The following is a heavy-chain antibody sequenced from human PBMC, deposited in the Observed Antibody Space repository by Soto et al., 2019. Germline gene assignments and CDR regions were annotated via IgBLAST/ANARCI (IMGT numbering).Heavy chain of an antibody. V-gene: IGHV4-31*03. D-gene: IGHD2-2*01. CDR2: IYYSGST. CDR3: AQEYQLLEGFDP. CDR1: GGSISSGGYY. Sequence: PSETLSLTCTVSGGSISSGGYYWSWIRQHPGKGLEWIGYIYYSGSTYYNPSLKSRVTISVDTSKNQFSLKLSSVTAADTAVYYCAQEYQLLEGFDPWGQGTLVTVSS. J-gene: IGHJ5*02.